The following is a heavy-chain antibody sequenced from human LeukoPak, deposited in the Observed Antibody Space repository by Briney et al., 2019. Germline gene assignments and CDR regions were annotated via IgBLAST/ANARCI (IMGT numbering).Heavy chain of an antibody. D-gene: IGHD1-26*01. CDR1: KFTFSNYA. V-gene: IGHV3-23*01. Sequence: GGSLRLSCAASKFTFSNYAMSWVRQAPGKGLELVSGISNSGGNTYYADSVRGRFTISRDNSKNTLYLPMNSLSAEDPAVYYCAKDVGATRGYYFDYWGQGNLVTVSS. CDR3: AKDVGATRGYYFDY. J-gene: IGHJ4*02. CDR2: ISNSGGNT.